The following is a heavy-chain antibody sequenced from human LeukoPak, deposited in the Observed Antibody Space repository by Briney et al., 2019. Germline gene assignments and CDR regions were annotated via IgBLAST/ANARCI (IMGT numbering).Heavy chain of an antibody. D-gene: IGHD3-10*01. CDR1: GFTFDDYG. Sequence: GGSLRLSCAASGFTFDDYGMSWVRQAPGKGLEWVSGINWNGGSTGYADSVKGRFTISRDNAKNSLYLQTNRLRAEHTALSYCARVIGGGFADSQAFDIWGQGTMVTVSS. V-gene: IGHV3-20*04. CDR3: ARVIGGGFADSQAFDI. J-gene: IGHJ3*02. CDR2: INWNGGST.